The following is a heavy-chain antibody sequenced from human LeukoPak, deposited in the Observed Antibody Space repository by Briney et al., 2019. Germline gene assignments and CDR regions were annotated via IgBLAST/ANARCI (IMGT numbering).Heavy chain of an antibody. V-gene: IGHV4-39*01. D-gene: IGHD6-6*01. Sequence: SETLSLTCTVSGGSISSGGYYWSWIRQRPGKGLEWIGYIYYSGSTYYNPSLKSQVTISVDTSKNHFSLRLSSVTAADTAVYYCARQSIAARGYYYYMDVWGKGTTVPVSS. CDR2: IYYSGST. CDR1: GGSISSGGYY. CDR3: ARQSIAARGYYYYMDV. J-gene: IGHJ6*03.